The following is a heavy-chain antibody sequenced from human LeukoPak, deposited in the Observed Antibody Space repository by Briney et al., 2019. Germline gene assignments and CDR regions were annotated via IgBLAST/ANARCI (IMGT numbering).Heavy chain of an antibody. V-gene: IGHV3-7*03. CDR2: IKQDGSEK. J-gene: IGHJ5*02. CDR1: GFTFSSYW. CDR3: ARDIVVVPAANSWFDP. Sequence: GGSLRPSCAASGFTFSSYWMSWVRQAPGKGLEWVANIKQDGSEKYYVDSVKGRFTISRDNAKNSLYLQMNSLRAEDTAVYYCARDIVVVPAANSWFDPWGQGTLVTVSS. D-gene: IGHD2-2*01.